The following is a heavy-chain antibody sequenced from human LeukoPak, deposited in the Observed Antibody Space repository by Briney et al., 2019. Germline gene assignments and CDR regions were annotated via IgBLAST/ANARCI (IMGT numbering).Heavy chain of an antibody. CDR3: ARTPLAGTGYFDY. CDR2: INPTGGST. CDR1: GYTFTNYY. J-gene: IGHJ4*02. Sequence: GASVKVSCKASGYTFTNYYMHWVRQAPGQGLEWMGIINPTGGSTRYAQKFQDRFTMTRDTSTSTVYMELSSLRSEDTAVYYCARTPLAGTGYFDYWGQGTLVTVSS. V-gene: IGHV1-46*01. D-gene: IGHD6-19*01.